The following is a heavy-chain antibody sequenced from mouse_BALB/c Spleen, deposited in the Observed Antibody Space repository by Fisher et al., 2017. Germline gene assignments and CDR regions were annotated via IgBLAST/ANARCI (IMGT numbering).Heavy chain of an antibody. CDR3: ATTVVGGDYAMDY. V-gene: IGHV5-9*04. Sequence: RFTISRDNPKNTLYLQMSSLRSEDTAMYYCATTVVGGDYAMDYWGQGTSVTVSS. J-gene: IGHJ4*01. D-gene: IGHD1-1*01.